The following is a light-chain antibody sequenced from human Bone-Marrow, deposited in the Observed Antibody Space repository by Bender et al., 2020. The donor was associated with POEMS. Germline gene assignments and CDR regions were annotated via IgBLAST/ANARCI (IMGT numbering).Light chain of an antibody. CDR3: SAWDDRLSGWV. CDR2: YDD. J-gene: IGLJ3*02. CDR1: SSNIGNHC. V-gene: IGLV1-36*01. Sequence: QSVVTQPPSLSEAPRQRVTISCSGRSSNIGNHCVNWYQQLPGEAPKLLIYYDDLLTPGVSDGFSASKSGTSAALAICEIQSEDEALYYCSAWDDRLSGWVVGGGTKLTAL.